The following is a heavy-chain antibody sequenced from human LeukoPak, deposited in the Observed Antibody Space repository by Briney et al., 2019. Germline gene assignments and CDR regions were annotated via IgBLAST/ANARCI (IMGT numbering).Heavy chain of an antibody. V-gene: IGHV3-74*01. CDR3: ARSRFCISGGCYYDF. J-gene: IGHJ4*02. D-gene: IGHD3-3*01. CDR1: GFTFSTYW. CDR2: IKPDVTTT. Sequence: PGGSLRLSCAASGFTFSTYWMHWVRQAPGKGLVWVSGIKPDVTTTNYADSVKGRFTISRDNAKNTLFLQMNSLRAEDTAVYYCARSRFCISGGCYYDFWGQGILVTVSS.